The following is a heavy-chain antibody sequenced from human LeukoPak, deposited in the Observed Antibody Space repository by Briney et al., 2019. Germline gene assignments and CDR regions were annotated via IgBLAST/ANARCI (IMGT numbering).Heavy chain of an antibody. D-gene: IGHD6-19*01. J-gene: IGHJ4*02. CDR1: GFTFSSYA. CDR2: INGSGGST. CDR3: ARVPSRYSSGFYYFDY. V-gene: IGHV3-23*01. Sequence: GGSLRLSCAASGFTFSSYAMSWVRQAPGKGLEWVSAINGSGGSTYYADSVKGRFTISRDNSKNTLYLQMNSLRAEDTAVYYGARVPSRYSSGFYYFDYWCQGTLVTVSS.